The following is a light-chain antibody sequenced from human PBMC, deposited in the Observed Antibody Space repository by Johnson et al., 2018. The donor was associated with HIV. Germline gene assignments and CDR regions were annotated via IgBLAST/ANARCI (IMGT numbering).Light chain of an antibody. V-gene: IGLV1-51*01. CDR1: SSNIGNNY. CDR3: GTWDSSLSAEV. J-gene: IGLJ1*01. CDR2: DNN. Sequence: HSVLTQPPSVSAAPGQKVTISCSGSSSNIGNNYVSWYQQLQGTAPKLLIYDNNKRPSGIPDRFSGSKSGTSATLGITGLQTGDEADYYCGTWDSSLSAEVFGTGTKVTVL.